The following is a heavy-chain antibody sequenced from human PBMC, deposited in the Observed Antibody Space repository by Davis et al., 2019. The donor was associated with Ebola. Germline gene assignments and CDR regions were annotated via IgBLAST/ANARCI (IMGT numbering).Heavy chain of an antibody. V-gene: IGHV4-31*03. Sequence: PSETLSLTCTVSGGSISSSGFYWTWICQQPARGLVCTRLIYNSGRTSYNPSLKSRITMSVATSKNQFSLKMTSVTAAETAVYYCAREVRAAVGTGGMDVWGRGTTVTVSS. CDR2: IYNSGRT. D-gene: IGHD6-13*01. CDR1: GGSISSSGFY. J-gene: IGHJ6*02. CDR3: AREVRAAVGTGGMDV.